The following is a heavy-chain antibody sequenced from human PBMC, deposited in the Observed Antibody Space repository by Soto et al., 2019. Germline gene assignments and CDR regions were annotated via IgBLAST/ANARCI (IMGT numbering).Heavy chain of an antibody. J-gene: IGHJ3*02. V-gene: IGHV1-2*02. CDR3: ARGGGVGVAGSAAFDM. CDR2: INPATGAA. D-gene: IGHD3-3*01. Sequence: QLHLVQSGAVVKKPGASVTVSCSASGYPVTAYYMHWVRQAPGRGLEWMGGINPATGAAKYTQTFPGRVTMARDTSTRTVFMELGGLNSGDTAVFYCARGGGVGVAGSAAFDMWGQGTLVTVSS. CDR1: GYPVTAYY.